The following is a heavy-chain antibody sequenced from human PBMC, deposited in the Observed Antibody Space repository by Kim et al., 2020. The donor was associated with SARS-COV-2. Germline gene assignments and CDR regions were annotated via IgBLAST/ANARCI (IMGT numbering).Heavy chain of an antibody. J-gene: IGHJ4*02. V-gene: IGHV3-23*01. D-gene: IGHD3-22*01. Sequence: GGSLRLSCAASGFTFSSYAMSWVRQAPGKGLEWVSAISGSGGSTYYADSVKGRFTISRDNSKNTLYLQMNSLRAEDTAVYYCAKGYYYDSSGYYSGGPASAHFDYWGQGTLVTVSS. CDR3: AKGYYYDSSGYYSGGPASAHFDY. CDR1: GFTFSSYA. CDR2: ISGSGGST.